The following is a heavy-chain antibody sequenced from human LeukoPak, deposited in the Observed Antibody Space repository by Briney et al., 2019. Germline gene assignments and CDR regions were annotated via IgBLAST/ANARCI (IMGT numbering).Heavy chain of an antibody. CDR3: AKGSSPFDY. D-gene: IGHD6-13*01. CDR1: GFTFSNYA. Sequence: PGGSLRLSCAASGFTFSNYAMSWVRQAPGKGLEWVSAISANGGGTYYADSVKGRFTISRDNSKNTLYLQMNSLRAEDTAVYYCAKGSSPFDYWDQGTLVTVSS. J-gene: IGHJ4*02. V-gene: IGHV3-23*01. CDR2: ISANGGGT.